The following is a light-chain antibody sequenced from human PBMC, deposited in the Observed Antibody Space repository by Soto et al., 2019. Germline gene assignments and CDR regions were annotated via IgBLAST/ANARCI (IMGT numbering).Light chain of an antibody. CDR3: QQYNSYSKP. Sequence: EIRMNQSLSTLSASVGDRVTNTCRASQSISYWLAWYQQKPGNAPKLLIYAASSLESGVPSRFSGSGSGTEFTLTISSLQPDDSASYYCQQYNSYSKPFGHVTKV. V-gene: IGKV1-5*01. CDR2: AAS. J-gene: IGKJ1*01. CDR1: QSISYW.